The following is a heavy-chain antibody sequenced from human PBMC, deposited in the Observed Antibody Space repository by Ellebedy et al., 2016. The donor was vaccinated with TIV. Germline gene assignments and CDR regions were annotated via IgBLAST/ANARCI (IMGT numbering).Heavy chain of an antibody. V-gene: IGHV3-43*01. CDR3: ARDSRITMIVDLDY. CDR2: ISWDGGST. J-gene: IGHJ4*02. Sequence: GESLKISCAASGFTFDDYTMHWVRQAPGKGLEWVSLISWDGGSTYYADSVKGRFTISRDKSKHSLYLQMNSLRAEDTAVYYCARDSRITMIVDLDYWGQGILVTVSS. D-gene: IGHD3-22*01. CDR1: GFTFDDYT.